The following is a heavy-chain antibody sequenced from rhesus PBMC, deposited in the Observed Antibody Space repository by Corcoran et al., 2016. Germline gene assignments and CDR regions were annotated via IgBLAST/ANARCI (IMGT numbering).Heavy chain of an antibody. CDR2: INTDTGNP. D-gene: IGHD3S6*01. V-gene: IGHV7-114*01. Sequence: QVQLVQSGAEVKQPGASVKVSCKASGYPFTTYAVNWVRQAHGQRLEWMGWINTDTGNPTYAQGFKERLTFSLDTSITTAYLQISNLNPEDTAVYYCARSHFAPGFDYWGQGVLITVSS. J-gene: IGHJ4*01. CDR3: ARSHFAPGFDY. CDR1: GYPFTTYA.